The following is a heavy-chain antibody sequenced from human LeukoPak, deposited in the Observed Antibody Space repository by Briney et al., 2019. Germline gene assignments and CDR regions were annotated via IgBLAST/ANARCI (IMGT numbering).Heavy chain of an antibody. CDR3: ARHPTPFYSSSWYNGMDV. J-gene: IGHJ6*02. D-gene: IGHD6-13*01. CDR2: IYYSGST. Sequence: PSETLSLTCTVSGGSISSYYWSWIRQPPGKGLEWIGSIYYSGSTYYNPSLKSRVTISVDTSKNQFSLKLSSVTAADTAVYYCARHPTPFYSSSWYNGMDVWGQGTTVTVSS. CDR1: GGSISSYY. V-gene: IGHV4-59*05.